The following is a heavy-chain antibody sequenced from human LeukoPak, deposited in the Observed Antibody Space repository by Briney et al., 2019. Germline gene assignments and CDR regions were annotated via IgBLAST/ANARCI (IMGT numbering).Heavy chain of an antibody. CDR3: ASQQLVDSAIPY. Sequence: PSETLSLTCTVSGGSINSSSYSWGWIRQPPGQGLEWIGTIYYSGSTYYNPSLKSRVTISVDKSKNQFSLKVNSVTAADTAVYYCASQQLVDSAIPYWGQGTLVTVSS. CDR1: GGSINSSSYS. D-gene: IGHD6-6*01. J-gene: IGHJ4*02. V-gene: IGHV4-39*07. CDR2: IYYSGST.